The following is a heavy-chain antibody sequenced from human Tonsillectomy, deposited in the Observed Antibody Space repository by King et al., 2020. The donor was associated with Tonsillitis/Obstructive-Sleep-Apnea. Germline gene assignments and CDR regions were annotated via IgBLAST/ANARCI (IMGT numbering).Heavy chain of an antibody. D-gene: IGHD6-6*01. V-gene: IGHV3-9*01. Sequence: EVQLVESGGGLVQPGRSLRLSCAASGFTFDDYAMHWVRQAPGKGLEWVSGISWTSGNIGYADSVKGRFTISRDNAKNSLYLQMNSLRAEDTALYYCAKDAGGSSSQEYYFYYMDVWGKGTPVTVSS. CDR1: GFTFDDYA. J-gene: IGHJ6*03. CDR2: ISWTSGNI. CDR3: AKDAGGSSSQEYYFYYMDV.